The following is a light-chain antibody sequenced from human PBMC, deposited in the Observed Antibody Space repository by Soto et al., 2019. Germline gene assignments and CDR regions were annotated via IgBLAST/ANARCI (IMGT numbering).Light chain of an antibody. CDR3: QVWDSSSDHVV. V-gene: IGLV3-21*02. Sequence: SYELTYPPSVSVAPGQTARITCERNNIGSKSVHWYQQKPGQAPVLVVYGDSDRPSGNPERFSGSNSENTATLTITRVEAGDEADYYCQVWDSSSDHVVFGGGTKVTVL. J-gene: IGLJ2*01. CDR1: NIGSKS. CDR2: GDS.